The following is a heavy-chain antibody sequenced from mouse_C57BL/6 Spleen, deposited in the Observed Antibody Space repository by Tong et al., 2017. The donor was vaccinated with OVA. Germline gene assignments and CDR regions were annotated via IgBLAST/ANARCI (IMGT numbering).Heavy chain of an antibody. CDR3: ASDSQLGLAY. Sequence: VQLQESGPGLVAPSQSLSITCTVSGFSLTSYGVSWVRQPPGKGLEWLGVIWGVGSTNYNSALKSRLSISKDNSKSQVYLKMNSLQTDDTAMYYCASDSQLGLAYWGQGTLVTVSA. D-gene: IGHD4-1*02. J-gene: IGHJ3*01. CDR1: GFSLTSYG. V-gene: IGHV2-6*01. CDR2: IWGVGST.